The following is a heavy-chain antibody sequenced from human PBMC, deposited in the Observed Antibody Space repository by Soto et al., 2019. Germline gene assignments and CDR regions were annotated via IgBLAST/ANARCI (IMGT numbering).Heavy chain of an antibody. CDR1: GFTFSSYA. V-gene: IGHV3-30-3*01. J-gene: IGHJ6*02. CDR2: ISYDGSNK. D-gene: IGHD6-13*01. CDR3: ARDLSPRWAYYYYGMDV. Sequence: PGGSLRLSCAASGFTFSSYAMHWVRQAPGKGLEWVAVISYDGSNKYYADSVKGRFTISRDNSKNTLYLQMNSLRAEDTAVYYCARDLSPRWAYYYYGMDVWGQGTTVTVSS.